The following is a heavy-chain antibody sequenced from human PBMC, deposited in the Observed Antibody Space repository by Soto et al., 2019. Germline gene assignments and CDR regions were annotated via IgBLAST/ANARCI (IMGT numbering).Heavy chain of an antibody. D-gene: IGHD6-19*01. CDR2: ISWNSGSI. J-gene: IGHJ3*02. CDR3: AKDIGSGGAFDI. CDR1: GFTFDDYA. V-gene: IGHV3-9*01. Sequence: GGSLRLSCAASGFTFDDYAMHWVRQAPGKGLEWVSGISWNSGSIGYADSVKGRFTISRDNAKNSLYLQMNSLRAEDTALYYCAKDIGSGGAFDIWGQGTMVTVSS.